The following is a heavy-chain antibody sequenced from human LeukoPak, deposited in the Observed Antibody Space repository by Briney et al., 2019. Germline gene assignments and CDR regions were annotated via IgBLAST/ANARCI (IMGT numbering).Heavy chain of an antibody. CDR1: GGSISSYY. Sequence: SETLSLTCTVSGGSISSYYWSWIRQPAGKGLEWIGRIYTSGSTNYNPSLKSRVTMSVDTSKNQFSLKLSSVTAADTAVYYCARAGVVPAAMKKVGYFDLWGRGTLVTVSS. D-gene: IGHD2-2*01. V-gene: IGHV4-4*07. CDR2: IYTSGST. J-gene: IGHJ2*01. CDR3: ARAGVVPAAMKKVGYFDL.